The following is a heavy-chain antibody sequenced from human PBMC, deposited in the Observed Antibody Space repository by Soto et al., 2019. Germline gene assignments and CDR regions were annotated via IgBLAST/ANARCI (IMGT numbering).Heavy chain of an antibody. D-gene: IGHD6-13*01. V-gene: IGHV1-18*01. CDR2: ISTYTANP. J-gene: IGHJ4*02. CDR3: ARSLGGSSYFSPDY. Sequence: ASVKVSCKASTDTFNNYGISWVRQAPGQGLEWMGWISTYTANPEYAEALRDRITMVLDTSKNTLYLQMDSLRPGDTAVYYCARSLGGSSYFSPDYWGQGTLVTVSS. CDR1: TDTFNNYG.